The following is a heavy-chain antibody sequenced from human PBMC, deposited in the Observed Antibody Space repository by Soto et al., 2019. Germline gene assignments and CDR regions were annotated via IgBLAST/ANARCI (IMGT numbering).Heavy chain of an antibody. J-gene: IGHJ4*02. Sequence: GGSLRLSCAASGFTFSSYGMHWVHQAPGKGLEWVAVISYDGSNKYYADSVKGRFTISRDNSKNTLYLQMNSLRAEDTAVYYCAKDRWVGGYALYDYWGQGTLVTVSS. D-gene: IGHD3-10*01. V-gene: IGHV3-30*18. CDR1: GFTFSSYG. CDR2: ISYDGSNK. CDR3: AKDRWVGGYALYDY.